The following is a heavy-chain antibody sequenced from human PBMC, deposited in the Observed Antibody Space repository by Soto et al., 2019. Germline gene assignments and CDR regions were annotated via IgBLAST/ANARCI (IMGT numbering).Heavy chain of an antibody. V-gene: IGHV3-64D*06. CDR3: VKQAHGLDGVAFDY. CDR2: VSTSGRST. CDR1: GFIFSEST. J-gene: IGHJ4*02. Sequence: GGSLRLSCSASGFIFSESTIYWVRQVPGKGLEAISAVSTSGRSTYYADSVKDRFTISRDNSKNTLFLQMGSLRPEDTAIYYCVKQAHGLDGVAFDYWGQGTQVIVSS. D-gene: IGHD2-15*01.